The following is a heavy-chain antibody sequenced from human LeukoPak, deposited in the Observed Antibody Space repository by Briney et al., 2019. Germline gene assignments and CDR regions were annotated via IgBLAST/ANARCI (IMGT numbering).Heavy chain of an antibody. CDR3: AKDLDSTGYYLYFGD. J-gene: IGHJ4*02. CDR2: ISYDGSNK. V-gene: IGHV3-30*04. CDR1: GFTFSSYA. Sequence: GGSLRLSCAASGFTFSSYAMHWVRQAPGKGLEWVAVISYDGSNKYYADSVKGRFTISRDNSKNTLYLHMNSLRAEDTAVYFCAKDLDSTGYYLYFGDWGQGTQVTVSS. D-gene: IGHD3-22*01.